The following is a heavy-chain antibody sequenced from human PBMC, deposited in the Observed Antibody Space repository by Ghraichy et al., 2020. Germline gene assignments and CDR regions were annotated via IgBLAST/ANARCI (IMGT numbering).Heavy chain of an antibody. Sequence: GDSLNISCAASGFTFSNYWMEWVRQAPGKGPEWVANIKKDGSAEYYVDSVKGRFTISRDNAKNSLYLQMNSLRAEDTAVYYCARDQNWSRDYWGQGTLVTVSS. CDR3: ARDQNWSRDY. CDR2: IKKDGSAE. V-gene: IGHV3-7*01. CDR1: GFTFSNYW. D-gene: IGHD1-1*01. J-gene: IGHJ4*02.